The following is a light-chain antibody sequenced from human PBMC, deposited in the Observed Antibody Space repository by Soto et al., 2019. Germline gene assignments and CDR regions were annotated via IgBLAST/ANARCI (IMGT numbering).Light chain of an antibody. V-gene: IGKV3-20*01. Sequence: EIVLTQSPGTQHLSPGERATLYYRARQRVRSRYLAWYHQKPGQAPRLLIYGASSRDTGIPYRFSGSGSGMDFTVTISRLELEEFAWYYCQQYGRSPPGYSFGQVTRLEIK. J-gene: IGKJ5*01. CDR2: GAS. CDR3: QQYGRSPPGYS. CDR1: QRVRSRY.